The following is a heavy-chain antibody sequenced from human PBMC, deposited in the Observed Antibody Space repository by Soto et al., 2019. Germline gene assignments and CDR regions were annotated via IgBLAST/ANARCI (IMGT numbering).Heavy chain of an antibody. CDR3: ASQEGHVGATTRVFQH. J-gene: IGHJ1*01. D-gene: IGHD1-26*01. Sequence: QVQLVQSGAEVKKPGSSVKVSCKASGGTFSSYAISWVRQAPGQGLEWMGGIIPIFGTANHAQKFQGRVTITADKSTSTAYMELSSLRSEDTAVYYCASQEGHVGATTRVFQHWGQGTLVTVSS. CDR1: GGTFSSYA. V-gene: IGHV1-69*06. CDR2: IIPIFGTA.